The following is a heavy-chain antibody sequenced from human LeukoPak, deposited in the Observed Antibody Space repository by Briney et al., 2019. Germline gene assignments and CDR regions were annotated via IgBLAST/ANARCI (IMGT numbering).Heavy chain of an antibody. CDR3: ARGSGSGWYYFDY. J-gene: IGHJ4*02. CDR2: IYYSGST. CDR1: GGSISSYY. V-gene: IGHV4-59*01. D-gene: IGHD6-19*01. Sequence: SETLSLTCTVSGGSISSYYWSWIRQPPGKGLEWIGYIYYSGSTNYNPSLKSRVTISVDTSKNQFSLKLSSVTAADTAVYYCARGSGSGWYYFDYWGQGTLVTVSS.